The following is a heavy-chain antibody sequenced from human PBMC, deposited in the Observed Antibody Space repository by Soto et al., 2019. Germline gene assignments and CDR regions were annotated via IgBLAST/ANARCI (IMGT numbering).Heavy chain of an antibody. CDR2: IYPGDSHA. CDR1: GYSFTNYW. D-gene: IGHD3-22*01. Sequence: GESLKISCKGSGYSFTNYWIGWVRQMPGKGLEWMGIIYPGDSHAIYSPSFRGHVTISVTKSITTVFLQWSSLRASDTAMYYCARQIYDSDTGPNFQYYFDSWGQGTPVTVSS. CDR3: ARQIYDSDTGPNFQYYFDS. J-gene: IGHJ4*02. V-gene: IGHV5-51*01.